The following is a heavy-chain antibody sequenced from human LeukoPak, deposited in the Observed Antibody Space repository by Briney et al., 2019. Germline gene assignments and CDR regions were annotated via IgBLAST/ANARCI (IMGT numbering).Heavy chain of an antibody. CDR3: ARAGHGATSVGEYMNDY. J-gene: IGHJ4*02. CDR1: GYTFTGYY. Sequence: ASVKVSCKASGYTFTGYYMHWVRQAPGQGLEWMGWINPNSGGTNYAQKFQGRVTMTRDTSISTAYMELSSLRSDDTAVYYCARAGHGATSVGEYMNDYWGQGTLVTVSS. CDR2: INPNSGGT. D-gene: IGHD6-6*01. V-gene: IGHV1-2*02.